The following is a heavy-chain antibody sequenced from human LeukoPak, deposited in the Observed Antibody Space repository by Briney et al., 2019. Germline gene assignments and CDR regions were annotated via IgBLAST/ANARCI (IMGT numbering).Heavy chain of an antibody. CDR2: INHSGST. J-gene: IGHJ5*02. D-gene: IGHD2-2*01. CDR1: GGSISSSSYY. V-gene: IGHV4-39*07. Sequence: SETLSLTCTVSGGSISSSSYYWGCIRQPPGKGLECIGEINHSGSTNYNPSLKSRVTISVDTSKNQFSLKLSSVTAADTAVYYCARAAAASEFVLVPAARGWFDPWGQGTLVTVSS. CDR3: ARAAAASEFVLVPAARGWFDP.